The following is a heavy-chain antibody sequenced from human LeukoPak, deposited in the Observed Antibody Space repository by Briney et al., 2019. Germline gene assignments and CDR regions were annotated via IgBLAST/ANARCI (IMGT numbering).Heavy chain of an antibody. Sequence: GVSLRLSCAASGFTFSSYGMHWVRQAPGKGLEWVAVIWYDGSNKYYADSVKGRFTISRDNSKNTLYLQMNSLRAEDTAVYYCARRYCSGGSCYSFRGDWFDPWGQGTLVTVSS. CDR2: IWYDGSNK. CDR1: GFTFSSYG. CDR3: ARRYCSGGSCYSFRGDWFDP. J-gene: IGHJ5*02. V-gene: IGHV3-33*01. D-gene: IGHD2-15*01.